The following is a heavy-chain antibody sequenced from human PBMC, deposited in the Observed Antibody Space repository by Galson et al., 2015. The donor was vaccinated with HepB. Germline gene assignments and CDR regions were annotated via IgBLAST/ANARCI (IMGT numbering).Heavy chain of an antibody. Sequence: QSGAALKKPLETLKPSCEGSGYSFTSYSVCWVRHMSGNSPEWLGINYPGDSDTRYSQSYQGQDTISDDKSISTAYLPWSILKASDTAMYYCATVSDYCSGGSCYDWYFDLWGHGTLVTVSS. V-gene: IGHV5-51*01. J-gene: IGHJ2*01. CDR3: ATVSDYCSGGSCYDWYFDL. CDR2: NYPGDSDT. D-gene: IGHD2-15*01. CDR1: GYSFTSYS.